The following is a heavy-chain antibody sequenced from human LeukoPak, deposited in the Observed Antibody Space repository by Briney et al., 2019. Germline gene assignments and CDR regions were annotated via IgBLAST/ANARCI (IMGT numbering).Heavy chain of an antibody. D-gene: IGHD5-18*01. CDR1: GGSISTYY. V-gene: IGHV4-4*08. Sequence: SETLSLTCTVSGGSISTYYWSWIRQPPGKGLEWIGYIYHSGSTNYNPSLKSRVTISVDTSKNQFSLKLSSVTAADTAVYYCARKPSEKIDWDTAMVIAPYEAVAGLYYFDYWGQGTLVTVSS. CDR2: IYHSGST. J-gene: IGHJ4*02. CDR3: ARKPSEKIDWDTAMVIAPYEAVAGLYYFDY.